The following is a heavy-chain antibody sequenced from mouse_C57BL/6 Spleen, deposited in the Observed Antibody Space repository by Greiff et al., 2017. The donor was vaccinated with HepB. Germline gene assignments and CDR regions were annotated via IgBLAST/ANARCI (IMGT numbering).Heavy chain of an antibody. V-gene: IGHV1-69*01. J-gene: IGHJ4*01. CDR2: IDPSDSYT. Sequence: QVQLKQPGAELVMPGASVKLSCKASGYTFTSYWMHWVKQRPGQGLEWIGEIDPSDSYTNYNQKFKGKSTLTVDKSSSTAYMQLSSLTSEDSAVYYCARGGDYTSYYYAMDYWGQGTSVTVSS. D-gene: IGHD2-13*01. CDR3: ARGGDYTSYYYAMDY. CDR1: GYTFTSYW.